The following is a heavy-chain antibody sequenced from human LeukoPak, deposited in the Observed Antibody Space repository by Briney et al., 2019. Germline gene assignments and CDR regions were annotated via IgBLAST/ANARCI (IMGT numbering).Heavy chain of an antibody. CDR1: GFSFSPYV. Sequence: PGGSLRLSXAASGFSFSPYVMNWVCQAPGKGLEYVSGISTNGGSTYYANSVKGRFTISRDNSKNTLYLQMGSLRAEDMAVYYCARGAHYAYAWGSYRPFYFDYWGQGSLVTVSS. J-gene: IGHJ4*02. CDR2: ISTNGGST. CDR3: ARGAHYAYAWGSYRPFYFDY. D-gene: IGHD3-16*02. V-gene: IGHV3-64*01.